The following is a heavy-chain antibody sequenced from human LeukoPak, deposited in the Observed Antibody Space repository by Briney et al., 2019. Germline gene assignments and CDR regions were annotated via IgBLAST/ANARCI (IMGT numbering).Heavy chain of an antibody. Sequence: PGGTLRLSCAASGFTFCSYGRHWVRQAPGKGLEGVGFIRSDGSKKYYAPSVKGRFTISTYNSKNTLDRPMTSLRAEDTAVYYCAKASRYPYSSSPNWFDPWGQGTLVTVSS. CDR1: GFTFCSYG. D-gene: IGHD6-13*01. CDR2: IRSDGSKK. J-gene: IGHJ5*02. V-gene: IGHV3-30*02. CDR3: AKASRYPYSSSPNWFDP.